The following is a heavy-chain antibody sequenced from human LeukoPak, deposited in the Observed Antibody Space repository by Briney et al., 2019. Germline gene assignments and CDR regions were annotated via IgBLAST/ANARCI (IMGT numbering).Heavy chain of an antibody. CDR1: GFTVSNNY. Sequence: GGSLRLSCAASGFTVSNNYMAWVRQAPGKGLEWVSAISGSGGSTYYADSVKGRFTISRDNSKNTLYLQMNSLRAEDTAVYYCAKGGFCSGGSCKLYNWFDPWGQGTLVTVSS. D-gene: IGHD2-15*01. J-gene: IGHJ5*02. CDR3: AKGGFCSGGSCKLYNWFDP. CDR2: ISGSGGST. V-gene: IGHV3-23*01.